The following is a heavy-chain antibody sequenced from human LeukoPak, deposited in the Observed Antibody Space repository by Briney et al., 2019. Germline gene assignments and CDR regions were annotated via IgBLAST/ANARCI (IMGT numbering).Heavy chain of an antibody. J-gene: IGHJ4*02. CDR2: VNPNSGGT. CDR1: VYTFTAYY. D-gene: IGHD6-19*01. CDR3: ATAPLNGYNSGWYSFDY. V-gene: IGHV1-2*02. Sequence: ASVTVSFKASVYTFTAYYMHWVRQAPGQRLEGMGWVNPNSGGTNYAQKFQDRVTMTRDTSISTAYMELHRLRSDDTAVYYCATAPLNGYNSGWYSFDYWGQGALVTVSS.